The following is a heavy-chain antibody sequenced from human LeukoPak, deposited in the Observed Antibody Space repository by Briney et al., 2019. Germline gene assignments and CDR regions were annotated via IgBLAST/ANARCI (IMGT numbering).Heavy chain of an antibody. J-gene: IGHJ4*02. CDR2: IYYSGST. D-gene: IGHD3-22*01. V-gene: IGHV4-39*01. CDR3: ARGGTYYYDSSGYYDY. Sequence: KTSETLSLTCTVSGGSISSSSYYWGWIRQPPGKGLEWIGSIYYSGSTYYNPSLKSRVTISVDTSKNQFSLKLSSVTAADTAVYYCARGGTYYYDSSGYYDYWGQGTLVTVSS. CDR1: GGSISSSSYY.